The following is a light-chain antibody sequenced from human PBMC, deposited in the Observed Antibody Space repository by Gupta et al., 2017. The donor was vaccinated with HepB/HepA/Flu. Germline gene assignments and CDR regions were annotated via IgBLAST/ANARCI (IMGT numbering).Light chain of an antibody. CDR2: DVT. J-gene: IGLJ3*02. Sequence: QSALTQPASVSGSPGQSITISCTGTSSDVGGYNYVSWYQQHPGKAPKLMIYDVTKRPAGVSSRFSASKSGNTASMTISGHEEEDAADYYHCSDTGSSLWVFDGGTKLNVL. V-gene: IGLV2-14*03. CDR3: CSDTGSSLWV. CDR1: SSDVGGYNY.